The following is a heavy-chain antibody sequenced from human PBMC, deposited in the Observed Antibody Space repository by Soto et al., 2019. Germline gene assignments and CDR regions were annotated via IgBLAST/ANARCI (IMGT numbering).Heavy chain of an antibody. J-gene: IGHJ3*02. D-gene: IGHD4-17*01. CDR1: GFTFSSYA. CDR2: ISGSGGST. CDR3: ANDQPYGDYNNDAFDI. V-gene: IGHV3-23*01. Sequence: GGSLRLSCAASGFTFSSYAMSWVRQAPGKGLEWVSAISGSGGSTYYADSVKGRFTISRDNSKNTLYLQMNSLRAEDTAVYYCANDQPYGDYNNDAFDIWGQGTMVTVSS.